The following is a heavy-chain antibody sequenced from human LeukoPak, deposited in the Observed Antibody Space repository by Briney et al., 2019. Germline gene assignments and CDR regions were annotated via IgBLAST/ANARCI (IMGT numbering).Heavy chain of an antibody. CDR1: GYTFTGYY. CDR3: AREGQHYYDSSGYYSFDY. Sequence: ASVKVSCKASGYTFTGYYMHWVRQAPGQGLEWMGWINPNSGGTNYAQKFQGRVTMTRDTSVSTAYMELSRLRSDDTAVYYCAREGQHYYDSSGYYSFDYWGQGTLVTVSS. D-gene: IGHD3-22*01. CDR2: INPNSGGT. V-gene: IGHV1-2*02. J-gene: IGHJ4*02.